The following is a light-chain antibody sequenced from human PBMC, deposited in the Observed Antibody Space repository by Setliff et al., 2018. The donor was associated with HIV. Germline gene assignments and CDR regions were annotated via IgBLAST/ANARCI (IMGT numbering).Light chain of an antibody. CDR2: EGS. V-gene: IGLV2-23*01. CDR1: SSDVGSYNL. Sequence: QSALTQPASVSGFPGQSITISCTGTSSDVGSYNLVSWYQQHPGKAPKLIISEGSERPSGVSNRFSGSKSGNTASLTISGLQAEDEADYYCCSFVRIGVWVFGGGTKVTVL. CDR3: CSFVRIGVWV. J-gene: IGLJ3*02.